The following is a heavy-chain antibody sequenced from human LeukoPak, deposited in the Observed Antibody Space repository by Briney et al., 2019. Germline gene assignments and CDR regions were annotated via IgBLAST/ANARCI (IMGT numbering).Heavy chain of an antibody. CDR2: IIPIFGTA. J-gene: IGHJ4*02. CDR3: ARVSVGLAGWYYFDY. CDR1: GGTFISYA. Sequence: SVKVSCKASGGTFISYAISWVRQAPGQGLEWMGGIIPIFGTANYAQKFQGRVTITADESTSTAYMELSSLRSEDTAVYYCARVSVGLAGWYYFDYWGQGTLVTVSS. D-gene: IGHD6-19*01. V-gene: IGHV1-69*13.